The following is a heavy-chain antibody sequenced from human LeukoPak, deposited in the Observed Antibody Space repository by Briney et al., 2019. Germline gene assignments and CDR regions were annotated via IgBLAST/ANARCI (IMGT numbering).Heavy chain of an antibody. V-gene: IGHV1-69*05. CDR2: IIPIFGTA. J-gene: IGHJ5*02. Sequence: ASVKVSCKASGGTFSSYAISWVRQAPGQGLEWVGGIIPIFGTANYAQKFQGRVTITTDESTSTAYMELSSLRSEDTAVYYCAAQPGIAAAGGKNWFDPWGQGTLVTVSS. CDR3: AAQPGIAAAGGKNWFDP. CDR1: GGTFSSYA. D-gene: IGHD6-13*01.